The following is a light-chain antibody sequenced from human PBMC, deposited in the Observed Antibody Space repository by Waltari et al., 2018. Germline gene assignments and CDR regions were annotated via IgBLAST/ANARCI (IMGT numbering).Light chain of an antibody. CDR3: QQTYSSPT. V-gene: IGKV1-39*01. CDR2: ASS. CDR1: QIIGTY. J-gene: IGKJ2*01. Sequence: DIQMTQSPSSLSASAGDRVTITCRAGQIIGTYLHLYKHKPWEAPKLLIYASSTLQSGVPSRFSGSGSGTDFTLTLSSLQPEDFATYYCQQTYSSPTFGQGTKLEIK.